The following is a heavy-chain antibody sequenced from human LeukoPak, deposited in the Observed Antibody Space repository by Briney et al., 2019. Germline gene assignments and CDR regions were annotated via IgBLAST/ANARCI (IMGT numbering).Heavy chain of an antibody. Sequence: SQALSLTYAISGDSVSSNSAAWNWTRRSRSRGIEWLGRTYYRTKCYNEYAVSVKSRININPDTAKNQFSLQLNSVTPEDTAVYYCAREDMAVAFDYWGQGTLVTVSS. V-gene: IGHV6-1*01. CDR3: AREDMAVAFDY. CDR1: GDSVSSNSAA. CDR2: TYYRTKCYN. J-gene: IGHJ4*02. D-gene: IGHD6-19*01.